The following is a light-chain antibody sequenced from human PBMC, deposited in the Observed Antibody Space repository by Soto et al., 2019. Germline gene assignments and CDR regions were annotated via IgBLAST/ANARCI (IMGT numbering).Light chain of an antibody. CDR2: EVI. J-gene: IGLJ2*01. V-gene: IGLV2-8*01. Sequence: QSARTQPPSASGSLGKSVPISCPGPSGAVGSSTFVSWYQQHPGKAPKLVLYEVIQRPSGVPDRFSGSRSENTASLTVSRLQPEDEADYYCSSNVVGTNLKIFGGGTKLTVL. CDR3: SSNVVGTNLKI. CDR1: SGAVGSSTF.